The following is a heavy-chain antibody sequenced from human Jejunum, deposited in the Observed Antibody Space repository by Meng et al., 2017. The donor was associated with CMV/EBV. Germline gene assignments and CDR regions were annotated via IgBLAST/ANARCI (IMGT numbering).Heavy chain of an antibody. D-gene: IGHD3-3*01. CDR1: CA. Sequence: CARTGVRQAPGEGLEWVAVMVSEGSKKYYSDYVKGRFSISRDNSKKTLFMQMNSLRGDDTALYYCARGSFLEWFSSESDTFDYWGQGTLVTVSS. CDR2: MVSEGSKK. CDR3: ARGSFLEWFSSESDTFDY. J-gene: IGHJ4*02. V-gene: IGHV3-30*04.